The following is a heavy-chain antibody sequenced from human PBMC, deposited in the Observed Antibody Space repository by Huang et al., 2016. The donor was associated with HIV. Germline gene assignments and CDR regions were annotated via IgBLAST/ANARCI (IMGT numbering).Heavy chain of an antibody. D-gene: IGHD2-21*01. Sequence: VQLVQSGAEVKKPGASVKVSCKVSGYTLTELSIHWVRQAPGNGLEWMGGLAPEHGETIYAQTFQGRVTMTEDTSTDTAYMELHSLRPEDTAVYYCAAGYDTYYDIWGQGTMVIASS. V-gene: IGHV1-24*01. CDR1: GYTLTELS. CDR2: LAPEHGET. J-gene: IGHJ3*02. CDR3: AAGYDTYYDI.